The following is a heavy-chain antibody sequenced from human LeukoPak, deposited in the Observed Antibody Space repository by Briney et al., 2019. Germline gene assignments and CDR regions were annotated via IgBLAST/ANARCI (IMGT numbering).Heavy chain of an antibody. CDR3: ARRRGGRESGSYLRNWFDP. V-gene: IGHV4-34*01. CDR1: GGSFSGYH. CDR2: INHSGST. Sequence: SETLSLTCAVYGGSFSGYHWSWIRQPPGKGLEWIGEINHSGSTNYNPSLKSRVTISVDTSKNQFSLKLSSVTAADTAVYYCARRRGGRESGSYLRNWFDPWGQGTLVTVSS. J-gene: IGHJ5*02. D-gene: IGHD1-26*01.